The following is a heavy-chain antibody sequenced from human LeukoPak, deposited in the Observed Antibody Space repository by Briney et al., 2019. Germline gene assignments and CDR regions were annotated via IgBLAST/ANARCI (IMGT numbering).Heavy chain of an antibody. V-gene: IGHV3-21*01. D-gene: IGHD5-18*01. CDR2: ISSSSSYI. Sequence: PGGSLRLSCAASGFTFSSYSMNWVRQAPGKGLEWVSSISSSSSYIYYADSVKGRFTISRDNAKNSLYLQMNSLRAEDTAVYYCARGDSYYTAMIYWGRGTLVTVSS. CDR1: GFTFSSYS. CDR3: ARGDSYYTAMIY. J-gene: IGHJ4*02.